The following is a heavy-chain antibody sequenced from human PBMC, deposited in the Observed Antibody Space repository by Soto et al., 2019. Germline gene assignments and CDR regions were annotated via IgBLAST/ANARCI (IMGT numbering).Heavy chain of an antibody. V-gene: IGHV4-34*01. CDR3: ATAQRLPSMVRGVMRYYYYGMDV. J-gene: IGHJ6*02. CDR1: GRPFSGYY. Sequence: SETLLLTCAVYGRPFSGYYWSWIRQPPGKGLEWIGEINHSGSTNYNPSLKSRVTISVDTPKNQFSLKLSSVTAADTAVYYCATAQRLPSMVRGVMRYYYYGMDVWGQGTTVTVSS. D-gene: IGHD3-10*01. CDR2: INHSGST.